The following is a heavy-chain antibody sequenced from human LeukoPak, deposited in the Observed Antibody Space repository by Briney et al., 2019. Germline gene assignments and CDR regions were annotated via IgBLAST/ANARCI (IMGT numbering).Heavy chain of an antibody. CDR3: AKDMVRGVMSSYYYGMDV. D-gene: IGHD3-10*01. CDR2: ISGDGGST. J-gene: IGHJ6*02. CDR1: GFTFDDYA. Sequence: GGSLRLSCAASGFTFDDYAMHWVRQAPGKGLEWVSLISGDGGSTYYADSVKGRSTISRDNSKNSLYLQMNSLRTEDTALYYCAKDMVRGVMSSYYYGMDVWGQGTTVTVSS. V-gene: IGHV3-43*02.